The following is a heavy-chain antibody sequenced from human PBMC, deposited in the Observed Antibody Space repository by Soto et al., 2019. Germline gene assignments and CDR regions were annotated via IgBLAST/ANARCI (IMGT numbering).Heavy chain of an antibody. Sequence: QVQLVESGGGVVQPGRSLRLSCAASGFTFSSYAMHWVRQAPGKGLEWVAVISYDGSNKYYADSVKGRFTISRDNSKNTLYLQMNSLRAEDTAVYYCARDRDTANPPNGYYFDYWGQGTLVTVSS. CDR3: ARDRDTANPPNGYYFDY. V-gene: IGHV3-30-3*01. J-gene: IGHJ4*02. D-gene: IGHD5-18*01. CDR1: GFTFSSYA. CDR2: ISYDGSNK.